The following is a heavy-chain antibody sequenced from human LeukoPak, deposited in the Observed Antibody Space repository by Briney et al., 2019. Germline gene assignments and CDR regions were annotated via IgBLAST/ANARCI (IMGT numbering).Heavy chain of an antibody. CDR2: ISGSGGAT. D-gene: IGHD5-18*01. Sequence: GGSLRLSCAASGFTFSSYSMNWVRQAPGKGLEWVSGISGSGGATNYADSVRGRFTISRDNSKHSLYLQMNTLRAEDTAVYYCAKDLVGYTYGLGYFDFWGQGALVTVSS. V-gene: IGHV3-23*01. CDR3: AKDLVGYTYGLGYFDF. CDR1: GFTFSSYS. J-gene: IGHJ4*02.